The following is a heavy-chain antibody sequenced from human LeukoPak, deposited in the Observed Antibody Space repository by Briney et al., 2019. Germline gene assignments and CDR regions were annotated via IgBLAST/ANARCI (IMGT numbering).Heavy chain of an antibody. CDR2: INPSGGST. D-gene: IGHD5-12*01. CDR3: ARFLNVDIVATIDYGDVYGMDV. V-gene: IGHV1-46*01. J-gene: IGHJ6*02. Sequence: ASVKVSCKASGYTFTHYYMHWVRQAPGQGLEWMGIINPSGGSTSYAQKFQGRVTMTRDTSTSTVYMELSSLRSEDTAVYYCARFLNVDIVATIDYGDVYGMDVWGQGTTVTVSS. CDR1: GYTFTHYY.